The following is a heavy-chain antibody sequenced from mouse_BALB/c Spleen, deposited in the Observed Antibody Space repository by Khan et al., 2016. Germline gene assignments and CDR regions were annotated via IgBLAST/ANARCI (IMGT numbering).Heavy chain of an antibody. CDR1: GFTFSNFG. CDR3: APSYYDYTMDD. Sequence: EVELVESGGGLVQPGGSRKLSCAASGFTFSNFGMHWVRQAPEKGLEWVAYISSDSGTIYYADTVKGRFTISRDNPKNTLFLQMTSLRSEDTAMYYCAPSYYDYTMDDWGHGTSVTVSS. J-gene: IGHJ4*01. D-gene: IGHD1-1*01. V-gene: IGHV5-17*02. CDR2: ISSDSGTI.